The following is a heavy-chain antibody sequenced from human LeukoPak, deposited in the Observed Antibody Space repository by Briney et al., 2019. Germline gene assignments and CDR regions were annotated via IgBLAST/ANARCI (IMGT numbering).Heavy chain of an antibody. CDR3: AGSGTTGTTGLDY. CDR1: GYTFTSYY. V-gene: IGHV1-46*01. CDR2: INPSGGST. Sequence: ASVKVSCKASGYTFTSYYMHWVRQAPGQGLEWMGIINPSGGSTSYAQKFQGRVTMTRDTSTSTVYTELSSLRSEDTAVYYCAGSGTTGTTGLDYWGQGTLVTVSS. J-gene: IGHJ4*02. D-gene: IGHD1-1*01.